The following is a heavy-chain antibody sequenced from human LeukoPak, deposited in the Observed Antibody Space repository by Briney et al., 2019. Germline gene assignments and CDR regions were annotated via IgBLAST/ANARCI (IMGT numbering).Heavy chain of an antibody. D-gene: IGHD3-16*01. CDR2: IDWDDTK. V-gene: IGHV2-70*04. CDR1: EFSLSRSGMR. J-gene: IGHJ3*02. CDR3: ARIGLGDLYDVFDI. Sequence: SGPTLVNPTQTLTLTCTFSEFSLSRSGMRVSWIRQPPGKALEWLARIDWDDTKFYSTSLKTRLTISKDTSKTQVVLTMTNMDPVDTATYYCARIGLGDLYDVFDIWGQGTMVTVSS.